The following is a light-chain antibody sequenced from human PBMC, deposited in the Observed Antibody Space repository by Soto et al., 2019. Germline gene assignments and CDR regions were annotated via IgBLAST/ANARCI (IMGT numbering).Light chain of an antibody. CDR2: DAS. V-gene: IGKV1-5*01. CDR3: QQYNSYPYT. Sequence: DIQMTQSPSTLSASVGDRVTITCRASRSISSWLAWYQQKPGKAPKLLIYDASSLESGVPSRFSGSGSGTEFTLTISSLQPDDFATYYCQQYNSYPYTFGQGTKVDIK. CDR1: RSISSW. J-gene: IGKJ2*01.